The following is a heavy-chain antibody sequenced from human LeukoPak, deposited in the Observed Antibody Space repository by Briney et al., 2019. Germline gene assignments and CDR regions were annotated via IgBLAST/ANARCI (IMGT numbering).Heavy chain of an antibody. CDR3: ALITIFRVVIQKIDY. D-gene: IGHD3-3*01. CDR1: GYSISSGYY. J-gene: IGHJ4*02. Sequence: SETLSLTCTVSGYSISSGYYWGWIRQPPGKGLEWIGSIYHSGSTYYNPSLKSRVTISVDTSKNQFSLKLSSVTAADTAVYYCALITIFRVVIQKIDYWGQGTLVTVSS. CDR2: IYHSGST. V-gene: IGHV4-38-2*02.